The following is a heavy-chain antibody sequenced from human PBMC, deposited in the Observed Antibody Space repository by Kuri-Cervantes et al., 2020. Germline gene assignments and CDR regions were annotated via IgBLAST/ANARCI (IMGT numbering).Heavy chain of an antibody. CDR1: GYTFTSYD. CDR3: ARDPRFFYGMDV. CDR2: MNPNSGNT. J-gene: IGHJ6*02. D-gene: IGHD3-10*01. V-gene: IGHV1-8*01. Sequence: ASVKVSCKASGYTFTSYDINWVRQATGQGLEWMGWMNPNSGNTGYAQKFQGRVTMTRDTSISTAYMELSRLRSDDTAVYYCARDPRFFYGMDVWGQGTTVT.